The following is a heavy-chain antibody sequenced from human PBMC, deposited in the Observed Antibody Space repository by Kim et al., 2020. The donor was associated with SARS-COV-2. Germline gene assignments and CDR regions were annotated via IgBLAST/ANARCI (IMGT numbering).Heavy chain of an antibody. J-gene: IGHJ6*02. Sequence: SETLSLTCAVYGGSFSGYYWSWIRQPPGKGLEWIGEINHSGSTNYNPSLKSRVTISVDTSKNQFSLKLSSVTAADTAVYYCAGWYRRGYYYGMDVWGQGTTVTVSS. D-gene: IGHD6-19*01. V-gene: IGHV4-34*01. CDR2: INHSGST. CDR1: GGSFSGYY. CDR3: AGWYRRGYYYGMDV.